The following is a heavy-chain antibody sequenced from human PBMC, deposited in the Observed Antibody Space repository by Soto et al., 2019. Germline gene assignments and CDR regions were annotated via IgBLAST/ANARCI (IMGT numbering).Heavy chain of an antibody. J-gene: IGHJ4*02. CDR1: GYTFTSYA. Sequence: ASVKVSCKASGYTFTSYAMHRVRQAPGQRLEWMGWINPGNGNTKYSQKFQGRVTITRDTSTSTAYMELSSLRSEDTAVYYCATSIGYSYVDWGQGTLVTATS. CDR2: INPGNGNT. CDR3: ATSIGYSYVD. D-gene: IGHD5-18*01. V-gene: IGHV1-3*01.